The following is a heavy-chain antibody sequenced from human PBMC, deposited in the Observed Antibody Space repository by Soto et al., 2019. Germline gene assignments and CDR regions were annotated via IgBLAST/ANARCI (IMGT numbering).Heavy chain of an antibody. CDR3: ARDPHEFWTSYWFDP. J-gene: IGHJ5*02. D-gene: IGHD3-3*01. V-gene: IGHV1-18*01. Sequence: ASVKVSCKTSGYTFNTYGINWVRQAPGQGLELMGWISAYDGKTTYAEKFQGRVTLTTDTSTSTAYMELRSLRSDDTAIYYFARDPHEFWTSYWFDPWGQGTPVTVSS. CDR1: GYTFNTYG. CDR2: ISAYDGKT.